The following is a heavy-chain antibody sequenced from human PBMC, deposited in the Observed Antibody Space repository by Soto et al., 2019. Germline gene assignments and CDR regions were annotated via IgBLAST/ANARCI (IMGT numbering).Heavy chain of an antibody. D-gene: IGHD3-10*01. Sequence: GGSLRLSCAASGFTFSSYEMNWVRQSPGKGLEWVSYITSSGRTIYYADSVKGRFTISRDNAKNSLYLQMNSLRAEDTAVYYCAREGKGWFDPWGQGTLVTVSS. V-gene: IGHV3-48*03. CDR2: ITSSGRTI. J-gene: IGHJ5*02. CDR1: GFTFSSYE. CDR3: AREGKGWFDP.